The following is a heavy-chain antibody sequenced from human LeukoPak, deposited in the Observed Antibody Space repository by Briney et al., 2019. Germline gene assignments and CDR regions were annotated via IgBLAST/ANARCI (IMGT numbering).Heavy chain of an antibody. CDR1: GFTFSSYG. D-gene: IGHD5-24*01. CDR3: ARDAGRDGYNRDWFDP. J-gene: IGHJ5*02. CDR2: INPNSGGT. V-gene: IGHV1-2*02. Sequence: GGSLRLSCAASGFTFSSYGMHWVRQAPGQGLEWMGWINPNSGGTNYAQKFQGRVTMTRDTSISTAYMELSRLRSDDTAVYYCARDAGRDGYNRDWFDPWGQGTLVTVSS.